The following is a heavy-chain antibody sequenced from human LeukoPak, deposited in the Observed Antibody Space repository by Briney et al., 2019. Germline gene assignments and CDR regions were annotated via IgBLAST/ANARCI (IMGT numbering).Heavy chain of an antibody. CDR1: GFIFSNYW. CDR2: INKDGSEK. J-gene: IGHJ4*02. CDR3: ARDDNYGSDY. V-gene: IGHV3-7*04. D-gene: IGHD3-10*01. Sequence: GGSLRLSCAASGFIFSNYWMSWVRQAPGKGLEWVANINKDGSEKYYVDSVKGRFTISRDNAKNSLYLQMNTLRDDDTAVYYCARDDNYGSDYWGQGTLVTVSS.